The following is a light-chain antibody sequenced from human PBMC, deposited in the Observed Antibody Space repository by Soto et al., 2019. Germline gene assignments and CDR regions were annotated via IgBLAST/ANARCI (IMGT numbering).Light chain of an antibody. CDR3: EQRSNWPPYT. CDR1: QSVSSY. Sequence: EIVLTQSQATLSLSPGERAILSCRASQSVSSYLAWYQQKPGQAPRLLIYDASNRATGIPARFSGSGSGTDFALTISSLEPEDFAVYYCEQRSNWPPYTFGQGTKLEIK. J-gene: IGKJ2*01. CDR2: DAS. V-gene: IGKV3-11*01.